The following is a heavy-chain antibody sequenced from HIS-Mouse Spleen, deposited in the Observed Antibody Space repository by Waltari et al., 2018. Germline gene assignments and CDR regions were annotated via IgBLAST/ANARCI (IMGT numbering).Heavy chain of an antibody. CDR1: GFSLSTSGML. J-gene: IGHJ4*02. Sequence: QVTLRESGPALVKPTQTLTLTCTFSGFSLSTSGMLVSCLLQPPGKALEWLARIDWDDDKYSSTSLKTRLTISKDTSKNQVVLTMTNMDPVDTATYYCARIQAGKLELPFDYWGQGTLVTVSS. D-gene: IGHD1-7*01. CDR2: IDWDDDK. V-gene: IGHV2-70*15. CDR3: ARIQAGKLELPFDY.